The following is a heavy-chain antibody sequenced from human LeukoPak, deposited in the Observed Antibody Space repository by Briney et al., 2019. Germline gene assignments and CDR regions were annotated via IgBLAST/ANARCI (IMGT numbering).Heavy chain of an antibody. J-gene: IGHJ4*02. CDR1: GYSFTSYW. Sequence: GESLKISCKGSGYSFTSYWIAWVRQMPGKGLEWMGIIHPSDSETTYSPSFQGQVTISADKSISTAYLQWSSLTASDTAMYYCARSVGATPFDYWGQGTPVTVSS. D-gene: IGHD1-26*01. V-gene: IGHV5-51*01. CDR2: IHPSDSET. CDR3: ARSVGATPFDY.